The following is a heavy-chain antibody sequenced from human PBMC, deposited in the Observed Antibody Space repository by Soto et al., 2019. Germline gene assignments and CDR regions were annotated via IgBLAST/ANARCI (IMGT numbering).Heavy chain of an antibody. V-gene: IGHV4-59*01. CDR2: ISYSGST. Sequence: SETLSLTCTVSGGSISTYYWSWILQSPVKGLEWIAYISYSGSTNSHPALKSRVTISVDTSKNQFSLKLSSVTAADTAVYYCVRGAAAGRSNWFDPWGQGTLVTVSS. D-gene: IGHD3-16*01. J-gene: IGHJ5*02. CDR1: GGSISTYY. CDR3: VRGAAAGRSNWFDP.